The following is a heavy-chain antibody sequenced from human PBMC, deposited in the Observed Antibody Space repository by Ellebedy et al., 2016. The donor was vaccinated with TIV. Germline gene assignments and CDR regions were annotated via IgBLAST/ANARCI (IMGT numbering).Heavy chain of an antibody. CDR2: LIPIFSTT. V-gene: IGHV1-69*13. D-gene: IGHD2-21*02. Sequence: AASVTVSCKASGGTFSNYAISWVRQAPGQGLEWMGCLIPIFSTTSYAQKFQGRVTITADESTSTAYMELSSLRSEDTAVYYCARARRAYCGGDCPSWFDPWGQGTLVTVSP. CDR1: GGTFSNYA. CDR3: ARARRAYCGGDCPSWFDP. J-gene: IGHJ5*02.